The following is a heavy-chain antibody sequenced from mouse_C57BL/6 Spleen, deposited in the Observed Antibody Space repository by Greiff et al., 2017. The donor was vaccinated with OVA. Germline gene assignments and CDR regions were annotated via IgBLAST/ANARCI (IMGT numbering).Heavy chain of an antibody. J-gene: IGHJ2*01. CDR1: GYTFTDYN. CDR2: INPNNGGT. D-gene: IGHD2-3*01. Sequence: VQLQQSGPELVKPGASVKMSCKASGYTFTDYNMHWVKQSHGKSLEWIGYINPNNGGTSYNQKFKGKATLTVNKSSSTAYMELRSLTSEDSAVYYCERDGDGSRDFDYWGQGTTLTVSS. V-gene: IGHV1-22*01. CDR3: ERDGDGSRDFDY.